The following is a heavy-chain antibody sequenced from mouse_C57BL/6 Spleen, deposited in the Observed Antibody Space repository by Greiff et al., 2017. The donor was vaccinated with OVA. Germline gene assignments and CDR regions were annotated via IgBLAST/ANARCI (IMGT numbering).Heavy chain of an antibody. CDR3: ARGGYDYDGGYYFDY. D-gene: IGHD2-4*01. J-gene: IGHJ2*01. Sequence: VQLQQSGPELVKPGASVKLSCKASGYTFTSYWMHWVKQRPGQGLEWIGMIHPNSGSTNYNEKFKSKATLTVDKSSSTAYMQLSSLTSEDSAVYYCARGGYDYDGGYYFDYWGQGTTLTVSS. V-gene: IGHV1-64*01. CDR2: IHPNSGST. CDR1: GYTFTSYW.